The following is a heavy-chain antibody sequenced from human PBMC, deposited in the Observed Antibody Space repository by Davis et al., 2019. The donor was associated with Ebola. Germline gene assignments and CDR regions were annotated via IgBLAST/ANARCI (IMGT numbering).Heavy chain of an antibody. CDR3: ARILGYYDFWSGYYSYYYYGMDV. Sequence: SGPTLVKPTETLTLTCTVSGFSLSNARMGVSWIRQPPGKALEWLAHIFSNDEKSYSTSLKSRLTISKDTSKSQVVLTMTNMDPVDTATYYCARILGYYDFWSGYYSYYYYGMDVWGQGTTVTVSS. J-gene: IGHJ6*02. D-gene: IGHD3-3*01. CDR2: IFSNDEK. V-gene: IGHV2-26*01. CDR1: GFSLSNARMG.